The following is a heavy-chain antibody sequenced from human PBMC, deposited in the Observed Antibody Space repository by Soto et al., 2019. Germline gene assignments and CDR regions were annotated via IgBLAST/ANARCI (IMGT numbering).Heavy chain of an antibody. CDR3: GKERRGSGWSVCDF. Sequence: PGGSLRLSCAASGFIFRDYAMNWVRQAPGKGLEWVSDISGSGDSARYADSVKGRFTISRDNSRDTLYLHMNSLRVDDTAVYYCGKERRGSGWSVCDFWGQGDLVTVSS. CDR2: ISGSGDSA. CDR1: GFIFRDYA. D-gene: IGHD6-19*01. V-gene: IGHV3-23*01. J-gene: IGHJ4*02.